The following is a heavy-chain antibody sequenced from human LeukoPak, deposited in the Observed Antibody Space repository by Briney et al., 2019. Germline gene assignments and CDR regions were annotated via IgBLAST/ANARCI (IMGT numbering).Heavy chain of an antibody. CDR3: ARNVGY. CDR2: IYSGGST. J-gene: IGHJ4*02. D-gene: IGHD1-26*01. CDR1: GLTVSNNY. V-gene: IGHV3-53*01. Sequence: GGSLRLSCAVSGLTVSNNYMSWVRQAPGKGLEWVSVIYSGGSTYYADSVTGRFTISRDNSKNTVYLQMNSLRDENTAVYYYARNVGYWGQGTLVTVSS.